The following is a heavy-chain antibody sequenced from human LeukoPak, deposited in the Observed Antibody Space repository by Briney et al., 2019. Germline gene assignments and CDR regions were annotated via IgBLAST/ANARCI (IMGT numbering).Heavy chain of an antibody. V-gene: IGHV1-18*01. CDR3: ARGMTTVTGAYYYYYVDV. J-gene: IGHJ6*03. D-gene: IGHD4-17*01. Sequence: ASVKVSCKASGYTFTSYGISWVRQAPGQGLEWMGWISAYNGNTNYAQKLQGRVTMTTDTSTSTAYMELSSLRSEDTAVYYCARGMTTVTGAYYYYYVDVWGKGTTVTVSS. CDR2: ISAYNGNT. CDR1: GYTFTSYG.